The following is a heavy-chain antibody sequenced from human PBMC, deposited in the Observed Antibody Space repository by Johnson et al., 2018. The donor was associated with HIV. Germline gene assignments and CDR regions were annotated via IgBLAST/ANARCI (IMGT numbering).Heavy chain of an antibody. Sequence: QVQLVESGGGVVQPGRSLRLSCAASGFTFSSYGMHWVRQAPGKGLEWVAVIWYDGSNKYYADSVKGRFSISRDNSKNTLYLQMNSLRAEDTAIYYCAKCIWGSSLIDVFDMWGQGTMVTVSS. D-gene: IGHD3-16*01. V-gene: IGHV3-33*06. J-gene: IGHJ3*02. CDR1: GFTFSSYG. CDR3: AKCIWGSSLIDVFDM. CDR2: IWYDGSNK.